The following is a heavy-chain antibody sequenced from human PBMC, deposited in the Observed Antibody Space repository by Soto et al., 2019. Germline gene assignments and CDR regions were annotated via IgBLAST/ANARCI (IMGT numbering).Heavy chain of an antibody. CDR3: AKDRGSLYSSSSPLDY. CDR1: GFTFINYA. Sequence: PVGSLRLSCAASGFTFINYAMTWVRQAPGKGLEWVSGISASGGSTYYADSVKGRFTISRDNSKNTLYLQMNSLRAEDTALYYCAKDRGSLYSSSSPLDYWGQGTLVTVSS. D-gene: IGHD6-6*01. J-gene: IGHJ4*02. V-gene: IGHV3-23*01. CDR2: ISASGGST.